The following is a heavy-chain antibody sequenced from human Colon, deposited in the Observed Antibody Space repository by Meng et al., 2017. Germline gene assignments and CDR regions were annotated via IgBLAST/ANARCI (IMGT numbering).Heavy chain of an antibody. J-gene: IGHJ4*02. D-gene: IGHD3-22*01. CDR1: GGSISSSSYY. CDR3: ARDGGLYDSSGYGDY. V-gene: IGHV4-39*07. Sequence: SEILSLTCTVSGGSISSSSYYWGWIRQPPGKGLEWIGSIYYSGSTYYNPSLKSRVTISVDTSKNQFSLKLSSVTAADTAVYYCARDGGLYDSSGYGDYWGQGTLVTVSS. CDR2: IYYSGST.